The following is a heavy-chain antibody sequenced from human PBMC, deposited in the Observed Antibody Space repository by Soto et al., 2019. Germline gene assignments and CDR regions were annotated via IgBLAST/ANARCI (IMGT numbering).Heavy chain of an antibody. CDR3: ARVREYSGYYFDY. J-gene: IGHJ4*02. CDR2: IHYSGST. Sequence: PSETLSLTCTVAGVSISSYYWIWLRQPPGKGLEWIGYIHYSGSTNYNPYLKSRVTISVDTSKNQFSLKLSSVTAADTAVYYCARVREYSGYYFDYWGQGTLVTVSS. V-gene: IGHV4-59*01. CDR1: GVSISSYY. D-gene: IGHD5-12*01.